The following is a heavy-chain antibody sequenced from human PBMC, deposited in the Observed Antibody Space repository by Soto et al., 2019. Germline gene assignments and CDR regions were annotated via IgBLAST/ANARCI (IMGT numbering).Heavy chain of an antibody. J-gene: IGHJ4*02. CDR3: ARRRDASGSYFDS. V-gene: IGHV3-23*01. D-gene: IGHD3-10*01. CDR2: INDSGGST. CDR1: GFTFSNFA. Sequence: LRLSCAASGFTFSNFAMSWVRQAPGKGLEWVSAINDSGGSTYSADSVKGRFTISRDNSKNTLYLQMNSLRADDTAVHYCARRRDASGSYFDSWSQGTLVTVSS.